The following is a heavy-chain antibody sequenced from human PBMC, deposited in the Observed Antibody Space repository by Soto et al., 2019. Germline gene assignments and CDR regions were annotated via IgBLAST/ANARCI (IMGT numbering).Heavy chain of an antibody. CDR3: ARALYAPPYYYYGMDV. CDR1: GGSISSSNW. CDR2: IYHSGST. J-gene: IGHJ6*02. Sequence: SETLSLTCAVSGGSISSSNWWSCVRQPPGKGLEWIGEIYHSGSTNYNPSLKSRVTISVDKSKNQFSLKLSSVTAADTAVYYCARALYAPPYYYYGMDVWGQGTTVTVSS. V-gene: IGHV4-4*02. D-gene: IGHD3-16*01.